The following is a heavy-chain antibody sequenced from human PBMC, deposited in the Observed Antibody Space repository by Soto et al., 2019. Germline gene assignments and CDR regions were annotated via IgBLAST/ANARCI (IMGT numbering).Heavy chain of an antibody. J-gene: IGHJ3*02. CDR3: ARDERRVSGYVTGHRAVDAFDI. D-gene: IGHD5-12*01. CDR1: GFTFSSYA. V-gene: IGHV3-30-3*01. Sequence: GGSLRLSCAASGFTFSSYAMHWVRQAPGKGLEWVAVISYDGSNKYYADSVKGRFTISRDNSKNTLYLQMNSLRAEDTAVYYCARDERRVSGYVTGHRAVDAFDIWGQGTMVTVSS. CDR2: ISYDGSNK.